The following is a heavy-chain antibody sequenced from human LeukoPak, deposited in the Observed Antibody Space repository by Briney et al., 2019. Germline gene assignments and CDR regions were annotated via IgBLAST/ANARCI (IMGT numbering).Heavy chain of an antibody. Sequence: GGSLRLSCAASGFTFSSYEMNWVRQAPGKGLEWVSYISSSGSTIYYADSVKGRFTISRDNAKNSLYLQMNSLRAEDTAVYYCARVSGSGSYYSAYFYYYYMDVWGKGTTVTVSS. V-gene: IGHV3-48*03. CDR3: ARVSGSGSYYSAYFYYYYMDV. CDR2: ISSSGSTI. CDR1: GFTFSSYE. J-gene: IGHJ6*03. D-gene: IGHD3-10*01.